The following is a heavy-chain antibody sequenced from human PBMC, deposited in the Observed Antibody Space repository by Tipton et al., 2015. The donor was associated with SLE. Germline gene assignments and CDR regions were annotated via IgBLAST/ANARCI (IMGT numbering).Heavy chain of an antibody. CDR2: ISYDGSNE. Sequence: SLRLSCSASGFTFSTYAMHCVRQAPGKGLEWVAVISYDGSNEYYADSVKGRFTISRDNSKNTLYLQMNSLRAEDTAVYYCAKSGCSSTSCYLYYYYYGMDVWGQGTTVTVSS. CDR3: AKSGCSSTSCYLYYYYYGMDV. D-gene: IGHD2-2*01. V-gene: IGHV3-30*04. J-gene: IGHJ6*02. CDR1: GFTFSTYA.